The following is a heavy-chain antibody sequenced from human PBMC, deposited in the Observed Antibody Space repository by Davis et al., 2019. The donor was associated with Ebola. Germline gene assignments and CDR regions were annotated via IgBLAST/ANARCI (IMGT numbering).Heavy chain of an antibody. Sequence: PGGSLRLSCAASGFTFDDYAMHWVRQAPGKGLEWVSGISWNSGSIGYADSVKGRFTISRDNAKNSLYLQMNSLRAEDTALYYCAKDICVGDIVATITCGMDVWGKGTTVTVSS. J-gene: IGHJ6*04. D-gene: IGHD5-12*01. CDR2: ISWNSGSI. CDR1: GFTFDDYA. CDR3: AKDICVGDIVATITCGMDV. V-gene: IGHV3-9*01.